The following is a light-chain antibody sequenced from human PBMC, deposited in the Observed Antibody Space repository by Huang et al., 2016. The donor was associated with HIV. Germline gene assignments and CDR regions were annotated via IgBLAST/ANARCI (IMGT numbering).Light chain of an antibody. CDR1: QSVSSNS. CDR3: QHYDSSVFT. CDR2: GAS. Sequence: DNVLAQSPGTLSLSPGERATLSCRASQSVSSNSLAWYQQKPGQSPRLLIYGASIRATAIPDRFSGSGSGTDFTLTISRLEPEDFAVYYCQHYDSSVFTFGPGTKVDMK. J-gene: IGKJ3*01. V-gene: IGKV3-20*01.